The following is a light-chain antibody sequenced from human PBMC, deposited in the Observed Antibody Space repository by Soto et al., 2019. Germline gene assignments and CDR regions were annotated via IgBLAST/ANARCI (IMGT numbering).Light chain of an antibody. J-gene: IGKJ2*02. CDR1: QSISTW. CDR2: QAS. V-gene: IGKV1-5*03. Sequence: DIQMTQSPSTLSASVGDRVTITCRASQSISTWLAWYQHKPGKAPKLLIYQASSLAGGVPSRFSGSGSGTEFTLTISSLQPDDFATYYCQTYSISSRTFGQGTKVETK. CDR3: QTYSISSRT.